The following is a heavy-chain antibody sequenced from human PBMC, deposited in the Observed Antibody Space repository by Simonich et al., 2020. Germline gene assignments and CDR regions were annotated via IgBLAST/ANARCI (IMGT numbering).Heavy chain of an antibody. Sequence: QLQLQESGPGLVKPSETLSLTCTVSGGSISSSSYYWGWIRQPPGKGLEWIGSFYYRGSTYYNPSRKSRVTISVDTSKNQFSLKLSSVTAADTAVYYCARHAGFAFDIWGQGTMVTVSS. CDR2: FYYRGST. V-gene: IGHV4-39*01. D-gene: IGHD6-13*01. J-gene: IGHJ3*02. CDR3: ARHAGFAFDI. CDR1: GGSISSSSYY.